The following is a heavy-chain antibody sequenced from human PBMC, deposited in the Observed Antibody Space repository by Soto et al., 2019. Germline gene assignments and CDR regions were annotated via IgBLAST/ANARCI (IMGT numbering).Heavy chain of an antibody. CDR3: ARDDEGGSDCDLGY. CDR2: ISSDGSNK. D-gene: IGHD1-26*01. CDR1: GFTFSSHA. Sequence: QVQLVESGGGVVQPGRSLRLSCSVSGFTFSSHAMHWVRQAPGKGLEWVALISSDGSNKYYADSVKGRFTTSRDNSKNTMYLQMNSLIVEDTAVYYCARDDEGGSDCDLGYWGQGALVTVSS. J-gene: IGHJ4*02. V-gene: IGHV3-30-3*01.